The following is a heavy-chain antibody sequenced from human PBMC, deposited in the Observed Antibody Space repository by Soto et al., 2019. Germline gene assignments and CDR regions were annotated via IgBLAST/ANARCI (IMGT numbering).Heavy chain of an antibody. CDR1: GYTFTSYY. D-gene: IGHD1-26*01. CDR3: AREGVGYRGRHRAFAI. CDR2: INPSGGST. J-gene: IGHJ3*02. V-gene: IGHV1-46*01. Sequence: QVQLVQSGAEVKKPGASVKVSCKASGYTFTSYYMHWVRQAPGQGLEWMGIINPSGGSTSYAQKTQGRVTMTRDTSTSTVYMELSSLRSEDTAGYYCAREGVGYRGRHRAFAIWGQGTMVTVSS.